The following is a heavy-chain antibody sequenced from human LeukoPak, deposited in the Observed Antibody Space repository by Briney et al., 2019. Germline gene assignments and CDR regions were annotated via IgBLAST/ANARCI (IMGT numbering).Heavy chain of an antibody. CDR1: GFTFSSYW. Sequence: PGGSLTLSCAASGFTFSSYWMHRLRPAPGKELVWVSRNSGDGSGTIYADAVRGRFTISRDNAKKTLYLQVNSLRAEDTAVYYCARTEGTVAYDSWGQGTLVTVSS. CDR2: NSGDGSGT. V-gene: IGHV3-74*01. J-gene: IGHJ5*01. D-gene: IGHD4-23*01. CDR3: ARTEGTVAYDS.